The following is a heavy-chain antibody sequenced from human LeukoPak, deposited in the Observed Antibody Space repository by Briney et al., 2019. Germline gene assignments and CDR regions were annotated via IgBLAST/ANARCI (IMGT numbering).Heavy chain of an antibody. D-gene: IGHD3-16*01. V-gene: IGHV3-64*01. CDR2: ISSNGGST. CDR1: GFTFSSYA. J-gene: IGHJ4*02. CDR3: ARSEYYDYHSPPFDY. Sequence: GGSLRLSCAASGFTFSSYAMHWVRQAPGKGLEYVSAISSNGGSTYYANSVKGRFTISRDNSKNTLYLQMGSLRAEDMAVYYCARSEYYDYHSPPFDYWGQGTLVTVSS.